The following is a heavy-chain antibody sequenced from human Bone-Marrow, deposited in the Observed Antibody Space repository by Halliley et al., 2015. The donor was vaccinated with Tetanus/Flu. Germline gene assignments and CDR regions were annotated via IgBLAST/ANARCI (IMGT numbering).Heavy chain of an antibody. Sequence: GLVKPSETLSLTCDVSGYSINTGYYSGWVRQPPGKGLEWIGSMYHSGTTYYNRSLKSRVTISVDPSMNQFSLKMTSVTAADTAIYYCAGGLKSGHYDYWGQGILVSVSS. CDR1: GYSINTGYY. CDR3: AGGLKSGHYDY. D-gene: IGHD3-22*01. CDR2: MYHSGTT. V-gene: IGHV4-38-2*01. J-gene: IGHJ4*02.